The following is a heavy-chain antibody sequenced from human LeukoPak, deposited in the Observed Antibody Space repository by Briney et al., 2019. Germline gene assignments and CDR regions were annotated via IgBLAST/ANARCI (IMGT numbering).Heavy chain of an antibody. CDR3: ARWGYYYGMDV. J-gene: IGHJ6*02. CDR2: IYYSGRT. D-gene: IGHD3-16*01. CDR1: GDSISSYY. Sequence: SETLSLTCTVSGDSISSYYWSWIRQPPGKGLEWIGYIYYSGRTNYNSSLKSRVTISVDTSKNQFSLKLTSVTAADTAVYYCARWGYYYGMDVWGQGTTVTVSS. V-gene: IGHV4-59*01.